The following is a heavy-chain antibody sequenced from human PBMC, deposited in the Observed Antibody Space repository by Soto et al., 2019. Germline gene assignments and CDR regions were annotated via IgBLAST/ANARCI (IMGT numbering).Heavy chain of an antibody. CDR3: ARHRMTTVTDYYYYGMDV. CDR2: IYPGDSDT. CDR1: GYSFTSYW. J-gene: IGHJ6*02. D-gene: IGHD4-4*01. V-gene: IGHV5-51*01. Sequence: PGESLKISCKGSGYSFTSYWIGWVRQMPGKGLEWMGIIYPGDSDTRYSPSFQGQVTISADKSISTAYLQWSSLKASDTAMYYCARHRMTTVTDYYYYGMDVWGQGTTVTVS.